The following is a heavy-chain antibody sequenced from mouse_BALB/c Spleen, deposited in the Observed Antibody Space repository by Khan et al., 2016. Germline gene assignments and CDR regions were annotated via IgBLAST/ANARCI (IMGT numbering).Heavy chain of an antibody. CDR3: ARADYYGSSGAY. D-gene: IGHD1-1*01. V-gene: IGHV1-54*01. CDR1: GYAFTNYF. J-gene: IGHJ3*01. CDR2: INPGSGGT. Sequence: QVPLQQSGAELVRPGTSVKVSCKASGYAFTNYFIEWVKQRPGQGLEWIGVINPGSGGTYYNEKFKGKATLTADKSSSTDYMPLSRLKSDDSAVLFCARADYYGSSGAYWGQGTLVTVSA.